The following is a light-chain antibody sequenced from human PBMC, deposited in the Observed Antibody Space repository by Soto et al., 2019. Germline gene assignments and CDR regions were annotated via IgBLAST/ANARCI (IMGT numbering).Light chain of an antibody. Sequence: EIVLTQSPATLSLSPGESATLSCRASRSVSSYLAWYQQKPGQAPRLLIYDASNRPTDIPAGFSGSGSGSEFTLTISGLQSEDFAVYYCQQYNDRPPITFGQGTRLEIK. CDR1: RSVSSY. CDR3: QQYNDRPPIT. J-gene: IGKJ5*01. CDR2: DAS. V-gene: IGKV3-11*01.